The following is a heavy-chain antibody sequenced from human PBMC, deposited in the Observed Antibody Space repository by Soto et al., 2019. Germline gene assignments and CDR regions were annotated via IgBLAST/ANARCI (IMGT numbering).Heavy chain of an antibody. CDR1: GGSISSGDYY. V-gene: IGHV4-30-4*01. CDR3: ARVLKHDYYGSGRFHLDY. D-gene: IGHD3-10*01. J-gene: IGHJ4*02. CDR2: IYYSGNT. Sequence: QVQLQESGPGLVKPSQTLSLTCTVSGGSISSGDYYWSWIRQPPGKGLEWIGYIYYSGNTYYNPSLKSRVTISVDTSKNQFSLKLSSVTAADTAVYYCARVLKHDYYGSGRFHLDYWGQGTLVTVSS.